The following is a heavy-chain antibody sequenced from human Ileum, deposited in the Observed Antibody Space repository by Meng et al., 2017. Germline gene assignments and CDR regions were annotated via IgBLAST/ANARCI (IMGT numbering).Heavy chain of an antibody. J-gene: IGHJ4*02. Sequence: EVTLLESGGGRVQPGGSLTTSGVGSEFTFNNFAMTWVRQTPGKGLEWVASLSASGRTPEYADSVKGRFTVSRDNSKNALFLHMTNLRVADTALYSCAKGISVIPTAFDHWGQGTLVTVSS. CDR2: LSASGRTP. V-gene: IGHV3-23*01. CDR1: EFTFNNFA. D-gene: IGHD2/OR15-2a*01. CDR3: AKGISVIPTAFDH.